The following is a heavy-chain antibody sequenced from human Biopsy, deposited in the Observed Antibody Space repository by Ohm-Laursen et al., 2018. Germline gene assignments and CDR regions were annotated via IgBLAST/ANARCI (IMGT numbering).Heavy chain of an antibody. CDR2: FAPENGKT. CDR1: GYTLTELS. Sequence: EASVKVSCKVSGYTLTELSMHWVRQAPGKGLERMGGFAPENGKTVYAQSFQARVSMTEDTSTDTAYMELRSLRSEDTAVYYCAADINVWNVNYWGQGTQVTVSS. V-gene: IGHV1-24*01. J-gene: IGHJ4*02. D-gene: IGHD1-1*01. CDR3: AADINVWNVNY.